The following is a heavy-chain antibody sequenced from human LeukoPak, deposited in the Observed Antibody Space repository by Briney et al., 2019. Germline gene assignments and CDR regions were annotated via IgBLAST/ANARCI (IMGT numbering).Heavy chain of an antibody. D-gene: IGHD2-15*01. V-gene: IGHV7-4-1*02. CDR2: INTGTGNP. CDR1: GYTFSSYA. Sequence: GASVKVSCKASGYTFSSYAMNWVQQAPGQGLEWMGWINTGTGNPTYAQGFTGRFVFSLDTSVSTAYLQISSLKAEDTAVYYCARASCSGGSCPTFIDYWGQGTLVTVSS. CDR3: ARASCSGGSCPTFIDY. J-gene: IGHJ4*02.